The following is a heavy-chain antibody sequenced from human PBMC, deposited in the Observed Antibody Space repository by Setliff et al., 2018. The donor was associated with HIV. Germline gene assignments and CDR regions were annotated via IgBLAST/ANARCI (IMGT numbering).Heavy chain of an antibody. CDR2: IIPVFGET. J-gene: IGHJ4*02. V-gene: IGHV1-69*05. CDR3: ARELYGDYTLDY. CDR1: GGTFSSYD. Sequence: SVKVSCKASGGTFSSYDISWVRQAPGQGLEWMGRIIPVFGETNYAQKFQGRVTMTRDTSTSTVYMELSSLRSEDTAVYYCARELYGDYTLDYWGQGTLVTVSS. D-gene: IGHD4-17*01.